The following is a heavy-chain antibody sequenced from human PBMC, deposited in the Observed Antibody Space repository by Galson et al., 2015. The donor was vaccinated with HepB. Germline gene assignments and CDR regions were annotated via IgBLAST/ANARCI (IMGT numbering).Heavy chain of an antibody. CDR2: IYWNDDK. D-gene: IGHD5-12*01. V-gene: IGHV2-5*01. CDR3: AHSRDIVATIVGVDAFDI. Sequence: PALVKPTQTLTLTCTFSGFSLSTSGVGVGWIRQPPGKALEWLALIYWNDDKRYSPSLKSRLTITKDTSKNQVVLTMTNMDPVDTATYYCAHSRDIVATIVGVDAFDIWGQGTMVTVSS. CDR1: GFSLSTSGVG. J-gene: IGHJ3*02.